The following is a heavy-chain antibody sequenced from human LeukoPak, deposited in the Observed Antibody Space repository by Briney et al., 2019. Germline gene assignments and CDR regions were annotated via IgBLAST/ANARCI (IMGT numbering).Heavy chain of an antibody. CDR1: GFTFDDYA. CDR2: ISWNSGSI. CDR3: ARDHVAAATAYYYMDV. J-gene: IGHJ6*03. Sequence: GGSLRLSCAASGFTFDDYAMHWVRQGPGKGLEWVSGISWNSGSIGYADSVEGRFTISRDNAKNSLYLQMNSLRAEDTALYYCARDHVAAATAYYYMDVWGKGTTVTVSS. V-gene: IGHV3-9*01. D-gene: IGHD6-13*01.